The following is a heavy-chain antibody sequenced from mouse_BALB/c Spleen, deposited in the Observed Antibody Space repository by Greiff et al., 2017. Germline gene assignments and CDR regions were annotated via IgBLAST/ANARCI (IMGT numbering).Heavy chain of an antibody. CDR3: TRAVYGYDEGFAY. D-gene: IGHD2-2*01. CDR1: GYTFTSYW. CDR2: IYPGNSDT. Sequence: VQLKESGTVLARPGASVKMSCKASGYTFTSYWMHWVQQRPGQGLEWIGAIYPGNSDTSYNQKFKGKAKLTAVTSTSTAYMELSSLTNEDSAVFYCTRAVYGYDEGFAYWGQGTLVTVSA. V-gene: IGHV1-5*01. J-gene: IGHJ3*01.